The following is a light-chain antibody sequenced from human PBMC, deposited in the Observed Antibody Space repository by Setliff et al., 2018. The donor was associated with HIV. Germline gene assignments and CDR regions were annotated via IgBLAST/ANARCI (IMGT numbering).Light chain of an antibody. Sequence: QSALTQPPSASGTPGQRVTISCSGSSSNIGSNTVNWYQQVPGTAPKLLMYSNNQRPLGVPDRFSGSNSGTSASLAISGLQSEDEADYYCAAWDDSLNGVLFGGGTKVTVL. CDR2: SNN. CDR3: AAWDDSLNGVL. V-gene: IGLV1-44*01. CDR1: SSNIGSNT. J-gene: IGLJ2*01.